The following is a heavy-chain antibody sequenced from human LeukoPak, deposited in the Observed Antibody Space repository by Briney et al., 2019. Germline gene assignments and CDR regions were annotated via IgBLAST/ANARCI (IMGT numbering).Heavy chain of an antibody. V-gene: IGHV3-53*01. Sequence: GGSLRLSCAASGFSVSINYMSWVRQAPGKGLEWVSVIYSDGSTYYADSVKGRFTISRDSSKNTLYLQMNSLRAEDTAVYYCASRNYYDSSGYIDAFDIWGQGTMVTVSS. CDR3: ASRNYYDSSGYIDAFDI. CDR1: GFSVSINY. D-gene: IGHD3-22*01. CDR2: IYSDGST. J-gene: IGHJ3*02.